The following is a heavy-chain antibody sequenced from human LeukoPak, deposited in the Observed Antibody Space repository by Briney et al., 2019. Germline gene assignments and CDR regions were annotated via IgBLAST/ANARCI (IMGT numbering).Heavy chain of an antibody. CDR1: GGSISGDY. J-gene: IGHJ4*02. D-gene: IGHD6-6*01. V-gene: IGHV4-59*01. CDR3: ARGGASSRYFDY. CDR2: IYYSGNT. Sequence: PSETLSLTCAVSGGSISGDYWSWIRQPPGKGLEWIGFIYYSGNTNYNPSLKSRVTISVDTSKNQFSLKLSSVTAADTAVYYCARGGASSRYFDYWGQGTLVTVSS.